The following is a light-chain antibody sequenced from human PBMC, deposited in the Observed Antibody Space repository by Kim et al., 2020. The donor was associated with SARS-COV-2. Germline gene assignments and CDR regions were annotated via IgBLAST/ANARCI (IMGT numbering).Light chain of an antibody. CDR3: NSRDSNGNHLEV. J-gene: IGLJ3*02. CDR2: GKN. V-gene: IGLV3-19*01. CDR1: SLRSYY. Sequence: SSELTQDPAVSVALGQTVRITCQGDSLRSYYASWYQQKPGQAPVLVIYGKNNRPSGIPDRFSGSSSGNTASLTITGAQAEDEADYYCNSRDSNGNHLEVF.